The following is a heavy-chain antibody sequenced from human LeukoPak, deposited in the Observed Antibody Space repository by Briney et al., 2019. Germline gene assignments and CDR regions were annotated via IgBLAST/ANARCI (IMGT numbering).Heavy chain of an antibody. J-gene: IGHJ4*02. CDR2: ISYDGSNK. CDR1: GFTFSSYG. D-gene: IGHD3-22*01. CDR3: ARDYYDSSGYYQVSY. Sequence: GGSLRLSCAASGFTFSSYGMHWVRQAPGKGLEWVAVISYDGSNKDFADSLKGRFTISRDNSKNSLYLQMNSLRAEDTAVYYCARDYYDSSGYYQVSYWGQGTLVTVSS. V-gene: IGHV3-30*03.